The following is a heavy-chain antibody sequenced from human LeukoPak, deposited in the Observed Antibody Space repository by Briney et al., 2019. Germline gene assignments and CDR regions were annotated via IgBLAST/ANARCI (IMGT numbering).Heavy chain of an antibody. V-gene: IGHV1-18*01. CDR2: ISTYNGNT. CDR3: ARDFFVEAEGVWMDP. D-gene: IGHD2-15*01. CDR1: GYTFSSFV. Sequence: ASVKVSCKASGYTFSSFVVNWVRQAPGQGPEWMGWISTYNGNTNYAQKFQGRVTLTRDTSTSTAYMELRSLRSDDTAIYYCARDFFVEAEGVWMDPWGQGTLVTVSS. J-gene: IGHJ5*02.